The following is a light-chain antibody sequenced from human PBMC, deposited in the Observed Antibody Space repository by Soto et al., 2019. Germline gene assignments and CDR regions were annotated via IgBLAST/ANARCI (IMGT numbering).Light chain of an antibody. J-gene: IGKJ4*01. CDR2: ATS. Sequence: EIVVTQSPATLSVSPGERATLSCRASQSVGNNFAWYQQKPGQAPRLLIFATSTRATGVPARFSGSRSVTEFTLTISSLQTEDFAVYYCQPYSDCPLTSGGGTKVEIE. V-gene: IGKV3-15*01. CDR3: QPYSDCPLT. CDR1: QSVGNN.